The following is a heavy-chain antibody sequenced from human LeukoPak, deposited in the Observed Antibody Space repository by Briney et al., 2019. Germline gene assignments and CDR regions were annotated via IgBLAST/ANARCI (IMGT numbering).Heavy chain of an antibody. D-gene: IGHD6-19*01. V-gene: IGHV3-23*01. CDR2: ISGSGGST. CDR3: AKVYSSGWSHSDY. Sequence: GGSLRLSCAASGFTFSSYAMSWVRQAPGKGLEWVSAISGSGGSTYYADSVKGRFTIPRDNSKNTLYLQMNSLRAEDTAVYYCAKVYSSGWSHSDYWGQGTLVTVSS. CDR1: GFTFSSYA. J-gene: IGHJ4*02.